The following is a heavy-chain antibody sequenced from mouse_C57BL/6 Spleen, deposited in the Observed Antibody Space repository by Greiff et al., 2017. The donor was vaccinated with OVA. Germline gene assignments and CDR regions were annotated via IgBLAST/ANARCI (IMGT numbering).Heavy chain of an antibody. CDR3: ARHDSSGYPAMDY. CDR1: GFTFSSYG. Sequence: EVKLVESGGDLVKPGGSLKLSCAASGFTFSSYGMSWVRQTPDKRLAWVATLSSGGSYTYYPDSVKGRFTISRDNAKNTLYLQMSSLKSEDTAMYYCARHDSSGYPAMDYWGQGTSVTVSS. V-gene: IGHV5-6*01. CDR2: LSSGGSYT. J-gene: IGHJ4*01. D-gene: IGHD3-2*02.